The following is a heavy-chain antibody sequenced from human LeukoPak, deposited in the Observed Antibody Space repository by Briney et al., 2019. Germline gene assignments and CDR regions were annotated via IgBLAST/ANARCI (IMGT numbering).Heavy chain of an antibody. D-gene: IGHD6-13*01. J-gene: IGHJ4*02. CDR1: GFDFATYW. CDR2: INSDGSSA. Sequence: GGSLRLSCAASGFDFATYWMYWVRQVLGKGLVWVAQINSDGSSATYGDSAKGRFSISRDNAKNTLFLYMSGLRAEDTAVYYCARGTSTAPGIDYWGQGTLVAVSS. CDR3: ARGTSTAPGIDY. V-gene: IGHV3-74*01.